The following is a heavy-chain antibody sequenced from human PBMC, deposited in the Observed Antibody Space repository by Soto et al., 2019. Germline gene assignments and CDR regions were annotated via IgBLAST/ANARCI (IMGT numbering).Heavy chain of an antibody. D-gene: IGHD2-21*02. CDR2: IYYSGST. CDR3: ARVHIVVVTAIGFPAFDY. CDR1: GGSVSSGSYY. Sequence: QVQLQESGPGLVKPSETLSLTCTVSGGSVSSGSYYWSWIRQPPGKGLEWIGYIYYSGSTNYNPSPKSRVHISVDPSKNQFSLQLRSVTAADTAVYYCARVHIVVVTAIGFPAFDYWGQGTLVTVSS. V-gene: IGHV4-61*01. J-gene: IGHJ4*02.